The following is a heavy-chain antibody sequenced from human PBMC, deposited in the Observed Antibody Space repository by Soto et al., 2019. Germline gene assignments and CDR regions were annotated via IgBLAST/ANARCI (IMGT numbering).Heavy chain of an antibody. J-gene: IGHJ6*02. CDR3: ARADNSGSYSHYYYGMDV. D-gene: IGHD1-26*01. CDR2: TYYRSKWYN. V-gene: IGHV6-1*01. Sequence: PSQTLSLTCAISGDSVSSNSAAWNWIRQSRSRGLEWLGRTYYRSKWYNDYAVSVKSRITINPDTSKNQFSLQLNSVTPEDTAVYYCARADNSGSYSHYYYGMDVWGQGTTVTVSS. CDR1: GDSVSSNSAA.